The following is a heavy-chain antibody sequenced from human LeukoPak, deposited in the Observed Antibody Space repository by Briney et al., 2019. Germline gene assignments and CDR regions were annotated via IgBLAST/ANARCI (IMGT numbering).Heavy chain of an antibody. Sequence: GGSLRLSCAASGFTFTSYSMNWVRQAPRKGLEWVSSISSSSTSIYYADSVKGRFTISRDNAKNSLYLQMNSLRAEDTAVYYCATKTSGSYPFDYWGQGTLVTVSS. CDR1: GFTFTSYS. D-gene: IGHD1-26*01. CDR3: ATKTSGSYPFDY. V-gene: IGHV3-21*01. CDR2: ISSSSTSI. J-gene: IGHJ4*02.